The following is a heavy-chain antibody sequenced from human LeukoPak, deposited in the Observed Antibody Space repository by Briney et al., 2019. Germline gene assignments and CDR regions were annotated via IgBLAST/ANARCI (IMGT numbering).Heavy chain of an antibody. V-gene: IGHV1-18*01. Sequence: ASVKVSCKASGYTFINNGITWVRQAPGQGLEWMGWISPYNGNTNYAQKFQGRVTMTTDTSTSTAYMELGSLRSDDTAVYYCARETNYYYYMDVWGKGTTVTISS. CDR3: ARETNYYYYMDV. CDR2: ISPYNGNT. CDR1: GYTFINNG. J-gene: IGHJ6*03.